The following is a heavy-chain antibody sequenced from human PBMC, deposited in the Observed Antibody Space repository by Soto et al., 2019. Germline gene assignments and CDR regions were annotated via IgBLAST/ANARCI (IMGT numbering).Heavy chain of an antibody. CDR1: GFTFSRYA. CDR2: ISGSGGST. J-gene: IGHJ6*02. D-gene: IGHD5-12*01. CDR3: AASDYYYYGTDV. Sequence: PGASRRLSCTASGFTFSRYAMSWVRQAPGKGLEWVSAISGSGGSTYYADSVKGRFTISRDNSKNTLYLQMNSLRAEDTAVYYCAASDYYYYGTDVWGQGTTVTVSS. V-gene: IGHV3-23*01.